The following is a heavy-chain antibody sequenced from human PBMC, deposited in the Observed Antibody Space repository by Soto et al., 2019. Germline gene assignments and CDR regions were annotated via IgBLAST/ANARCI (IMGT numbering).Heavy chain of an antibody. V-gene: IGHV3-23*01. J-gene: IGHJ6*02. Sequence: GGSLRLSCAASGFTFSSYAMSWVRQAPGKGLEWVSAISGSGGSTYYADSVKGRFTISRDNSKNTLYLQMNSLRAEDTAVYYCAKDVGYSSGWYSYYYGMDVWGQGTTVTVSS. CDR1: GFTFSSYA. D-gene: IGHD6-19*01. CDR3: AKDVGYSSGWYSYYYGMDV. CDR2: ISGSGGST.